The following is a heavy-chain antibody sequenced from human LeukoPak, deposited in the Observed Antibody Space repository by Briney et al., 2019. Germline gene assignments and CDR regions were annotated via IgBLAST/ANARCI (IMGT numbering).Heavy chain of an antibody. J-gene: IGHJ4*02. CDR3: VKASSGSYWGGYFDY. CDR1: GLTFSSYG. CDR2: IWYDGSNK. V-gene: IGHV3-33*06. Sequence: PGGSLRLSCAVSGLTFSSYGMHWVRQAPGKGLEWVAIIWYDGSNKYYTDSVKGRFTISRDDSKNTLFLQMNSLRAEDTAVYYCVKASSGSYWGGYFDYWGQGALVTVSS. D-gene: IGHD1-26*01.